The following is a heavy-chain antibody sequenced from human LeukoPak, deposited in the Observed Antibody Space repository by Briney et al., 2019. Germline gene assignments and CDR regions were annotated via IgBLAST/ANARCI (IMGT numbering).Heavy chain of an antibody. Sequence: PGGSLRLTCAASGFTFSDYYMSWVRQAPGKGLEGVSLMSSTSSRAIYYGDSVKGRFTTSRDNAKNSLYLQMSSLRLEDTAIYYCAGRASGSDLLFWGQGILVTVSA. CDR3: AGRASGSDLLF. D-gene: IGHD6-25*01. CDR1: GFTFSDYY. CDR2: MSSTSSRAI. V-gene: IGHV3-11*01. J-gene: IGHJ4*02.